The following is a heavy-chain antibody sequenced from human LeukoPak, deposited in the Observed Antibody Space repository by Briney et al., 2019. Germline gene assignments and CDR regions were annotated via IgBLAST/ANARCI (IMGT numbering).Heavy chain of an antibody. CDR2: IYPGDSDT. J-gene: IGHJ6*03. D-gene: IGHD6-13*01. CDR3: ARSIAAAGMGDYYYYYMDV. CDR1: GYSFTSYW. V-gene: IGHV5-51*01. Sequence: GESLKISCKSSGYSFTSYWIGWVRQMPGKGLEWMGIIYPGDSDTRYSPSFQGQVTISADKSIRTAYLQWSSLKASDTAMYYCARSIAAAGMGDYYYYYMDVWGKGTTVTVSS.